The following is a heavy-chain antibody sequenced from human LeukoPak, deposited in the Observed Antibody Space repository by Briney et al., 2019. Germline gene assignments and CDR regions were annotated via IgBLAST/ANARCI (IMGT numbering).Heavy chain of an antibody. D-gene: IGHD1-14*01. CDR2: ISGSSSPI. Sequence: PGGSLRLSCEASGFTFSAYAMTWVRQAPGKGLEWVSYISGSSSPIYYADSVKGRFTISRDNAKNSVYLQMNSLRDEDTAVYYCARGTNFDYWGQGTLVTVSS. CDR3: ARGTNFDY. V-gene: IGHV3-48*02. J-gene: IGHJ4*02. CDR1: GFTFSAYA.